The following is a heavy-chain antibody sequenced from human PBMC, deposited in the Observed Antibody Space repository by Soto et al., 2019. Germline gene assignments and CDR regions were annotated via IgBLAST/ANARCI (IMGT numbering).Heavy chain of an antibody. D-gene: IGHD6-6*01. CDR3: ASLKRAYQDDSGSYYFDN. Sequence: PSYTLSLTCTVSGGSISTYYWSLIRQPPGKGLEGIGYIYYSGSTIYNPSLKSRVPISVDTSKNQFSLKLTSVTAADTAVYYCASLKRAYQDDSGSYYFDNWGQGTLVTVSS. V-gene: IGHV4-59*01. CDR2: IYYSGST. CDR1: GGSISTYY. J-gene: IGHJ4*02.